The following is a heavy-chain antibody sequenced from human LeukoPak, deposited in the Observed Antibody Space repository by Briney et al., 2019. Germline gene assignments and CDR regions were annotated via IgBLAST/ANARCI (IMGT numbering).Heavy chain of an antibody. D-gene: IGHD2-2*01. CDR3: VRGCSSTSCYPFDY. CDR1: GFTFSNYW. V-gene: IGHV3-74*01. Sequence: GGSLRLSCAASGFTFSNYWMHWFRQAPGKGLVWVSRINYDGSTNYADSVKGRFTISRDNARNTLYMQMNSLGAEDTAVYYCVRGCSSTSCYPFDYWGQGTLVTVSS. CDR2: INYDGST. J-gene: IGHJ4*02.